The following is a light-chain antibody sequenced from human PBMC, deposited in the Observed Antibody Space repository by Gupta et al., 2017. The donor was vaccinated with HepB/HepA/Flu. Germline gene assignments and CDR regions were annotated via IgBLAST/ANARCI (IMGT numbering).Light chain of an antibody. J-gene: IGLJ1*01. CDR2: ENN. Sequence: QSVLTQPPSVSAAPGQKVTVSCSGTSSNIGNNFVSWYQQLPGTAPKLLIYENNKRPSGIPDQFSGSKSGTSATLGITGLQTEDEADYYCGTWDTSLNVYTFGTGNKVTVL. CDR3: GTWDTSLNVYT. CDR1: SSNIGNNF. V-gene: IGLV1-51*02.